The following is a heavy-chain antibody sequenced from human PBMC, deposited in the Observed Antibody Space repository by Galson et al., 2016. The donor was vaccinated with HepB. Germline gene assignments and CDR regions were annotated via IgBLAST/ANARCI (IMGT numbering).Heavy chain of an antibody. D-gene: IGHD4/OR15-4a*01. Sequence: SVKVSCKGSGDTFSKHGINWVRRAPGQGLEWMGSIIPIIGNTDYAQKFRGRVTITADASINTGHMELSGLTFEDTAVYYCARSGPRDFGMGNLEFYFFFGMDVWGQGTTVTVSS. J-gene: IGHJ6*02. CDR2: IIPIIGNT. CDR1: GDTFSKHG. CDR3: ARSGPRDFGMGNLEFYFFFGMDV. V-gene: IGHV1-69*11.